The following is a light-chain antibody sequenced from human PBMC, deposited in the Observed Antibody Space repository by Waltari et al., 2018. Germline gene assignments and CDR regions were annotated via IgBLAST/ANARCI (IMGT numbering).Light chain of an antibody. Sequence: QSVLTQPPSVSAAPGQRVTISCSGGSSNIGNNYVSWYRQFPGTAPKLLIYEDDGRPAGMPGRFSGSKSGTSATLDITGLQAGDEADYYCGTWDSSLSGAVFGGGTHLTVL. V-gene: IGLV1-51*02. CDR3: GTWDSSLSGAV. CDR2: EDD. CDR1: SSNIGNNY. J-gene: IGLJ7*01.